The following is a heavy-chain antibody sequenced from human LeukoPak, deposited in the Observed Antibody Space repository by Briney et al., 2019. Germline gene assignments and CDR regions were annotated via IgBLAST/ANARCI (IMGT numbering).Heavy chain of an antibody. Sequence: ASVKVSCKASGYTFTSYGISWVRQAPGQGLEWMGWISAYNGNTNYAQKLQGRVTMTTDTSTSTAYMELRSLRSDGTAVYYCARMGYCSSTSCYIDTYWGQGTLVTVSS. D-gene: IGHD2-2*02. V-gene: IGHV1-18*01. J-gene: IGHJ4*02. CDR1: GYTFTSYG. CDR3: ARMGYCSSTSCYIDTY. CDR2: ISAYNGNT.